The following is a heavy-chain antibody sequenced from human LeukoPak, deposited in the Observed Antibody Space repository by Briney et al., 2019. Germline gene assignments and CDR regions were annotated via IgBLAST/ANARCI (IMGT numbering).Heavy chain of an antibody. CDR3: TTELLVGAVRSPVDY. J-gene: IGHJ4*02. D-gene: IGHD1-26*01. CDR2: IKSKTGGGTT. V-gene: IGHV3-15*01. CDR1: GFTFSNAW. Sequence: GGSLRLSCAASGFTFSNAWMSWVRQAPGKGLEWVGRIKSKTGGGTTDYAAPVKGRFTISRDDSKNTLYLQMNSLKTEDTAVYYCTTELLVGAVRSPVDYWGQGTLVTVSS.